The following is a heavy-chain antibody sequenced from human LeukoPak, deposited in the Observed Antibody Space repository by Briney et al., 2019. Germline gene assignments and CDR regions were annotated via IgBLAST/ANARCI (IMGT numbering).Heavy chain of an antibody. D-gene: IGHD3-9*01. CDR3: ARDFILNYYYYYGMDV. Sequence: GGSLRLSCEASGFTFSDYYMSWIRQAPGKGLEWVSYISSSGSTIYYTESVKGRFTISRDNAKNSLYLQMNSLRAEDTAVYYCARDFILNYYYYYGMDVWGQGTTVTVSS. J-gene: IGHJ6*02. CDR2: ISSSGSTI. CDR1: GFTFSDYY. V-gene: IGHV3-11*01.